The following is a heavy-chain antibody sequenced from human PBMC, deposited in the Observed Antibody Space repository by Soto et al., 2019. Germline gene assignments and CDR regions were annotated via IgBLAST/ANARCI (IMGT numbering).Heavy chain of an antibody. J-gene: IGHJ3*02. D-gene: IGHD5-12*01. CDR1: GFTVSSNY. Sequence: GGSLRLSCAASGFTVSSNYMSWVRQAPGKGLEWVSVIYSGGSTYYADSVKGRFTISRHNSKNTLYLQMNSLRAEGTAVYYCAREFYSGYDDAFDIWGQGTMVTVSS. CDR2: IYSGGST. V-gene: IGHV3-53*04. CDR3: AREFYSGYDDAFDI.